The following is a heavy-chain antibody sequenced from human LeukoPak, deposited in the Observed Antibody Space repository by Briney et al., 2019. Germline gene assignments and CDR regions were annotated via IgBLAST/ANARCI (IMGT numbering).Heavy chain of an antibody. J-gene: IGHJ5*02. V-gene: IGHV1-24*01. CDR3: ATYDSSGYYYHWFDP. CDR2: FDPEDGET. CDR1: GYTLTELS. Sequence: ASVNVSCKVSGYTLTELSMHWVRQAPGLGLEWMGGFDPEDGETIYAQKFQGRVTMTEDTSNDTAYMELSSLRSDDTAIYYCATYDSSGYYYHWFDPWGQGTLVTVSS. D-gene: IGHD3-22*01.